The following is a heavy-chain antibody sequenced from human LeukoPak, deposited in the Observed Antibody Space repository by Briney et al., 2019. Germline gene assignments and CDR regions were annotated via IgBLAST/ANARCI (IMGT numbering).Heavy chain of an antibody. V-gene: IGHV3-7*01. D-gene: IGHD3-9*01. J-gene: IGHJ4*02. Sequence: GGSLRLSCVASGFDFNSYTMSWARQAPGKGLEWVAKMKADGSDIHYVDSVKGRLTICRDNAKNSLCLQMSSLRAEDTAVYYCARGGARYLDSWGQGILVTVSS. CDR2: MKADGSDI. CDR3: ARGGARYLDS. CDR1: GFDFNSYT.